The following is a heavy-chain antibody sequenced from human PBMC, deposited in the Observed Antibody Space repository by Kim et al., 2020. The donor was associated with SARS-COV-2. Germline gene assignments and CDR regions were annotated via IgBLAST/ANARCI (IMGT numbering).Heavy chain of an antibody. CDR3: ARDKTEDSIFGVVTTSLEY. CDR1: GFTFSSYA. Sequence: GGSLRLSCAASGFTFSSYAMHWVRQAPGKGLEWVAVISYDGSNKYYADSVKGRFTISRANSKNTLYLQMNSLRAEDTAVYYCARDKTEDSIFGVVTTSLEYWGQGTLVTVSS. V-gene: IGHV3-30-3*01. J-gene: IGHJ4*02. D-gene: IGHD3-3*01. CDR2: ISYDGSNK.